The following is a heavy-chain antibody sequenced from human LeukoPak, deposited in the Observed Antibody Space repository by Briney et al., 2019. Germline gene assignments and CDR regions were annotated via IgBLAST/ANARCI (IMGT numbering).Heavy chain of an antibody. J-gene: IGHJ4*02. V-gene: IGHV3-21*04. D-gene: IGHD3-10*01. CDR2: ISSSSSYI. CDR1: GFTFSSYS. Sequence: GGSLRLSCAASGFTFSSYSMNWVRQAPGKGLEWVSSISSSSSYIYYADSVKGRFTISRDNAKNSLYLQMNSLRAEDTAVYYCASARYYYGSGSYYKTDYWGQGTLVTVSS. CDR3: ASARYYYGSGSYYKTDY.